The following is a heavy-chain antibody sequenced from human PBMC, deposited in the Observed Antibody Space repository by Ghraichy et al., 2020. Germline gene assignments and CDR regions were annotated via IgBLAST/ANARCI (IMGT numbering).Heavy chain of an antibody. CDR1: GFSLSNVRMG. CDR2: IFSNDEE. CDR3: ARIKFKVRGVILEYYFDS. D-gene: IGHD3-10*01. V-gene: IGHV2-26*01. J-gene: IGHJ4*02. Sequence: SGPTLVKPTETLTLTCTVSGFSLSNVRMGVSWIRQPPGKALEWLAYIFSNDEESYNTSMKNRLTISRDTSKSQVVLTMTNMDPVDTATYYCARIKFKVRGVILEYYFDSWGQGTLVTVSS.